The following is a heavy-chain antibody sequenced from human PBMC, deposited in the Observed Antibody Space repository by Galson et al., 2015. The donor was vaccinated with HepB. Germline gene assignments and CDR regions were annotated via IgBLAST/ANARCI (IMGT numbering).Heavy chain of an antibody. D-gene: IGHD3-3*01. J-gene: IGHJ6*02. CDR3: AKDQGTITIFGVVTIRGMDV. CDR1: GFTFSSYG. V-gene: IGHV3-30*18. CDR2: ISYDGSNK. Sequence: SLRLSCAASGFTFSSYGMHWVRQAPGKGLEWVAVISYDGSNKYYADSVKGRFTISRDNSKNTLYLQMNSLRAEDTAVYYCAKDQGTITIFGVVTIRGMDVWGQGTTVTVSS.